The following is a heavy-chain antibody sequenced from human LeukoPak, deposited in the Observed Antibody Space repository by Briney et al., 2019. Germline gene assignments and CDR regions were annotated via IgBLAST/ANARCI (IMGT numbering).Heavy chain of an antibody. CDR3: AREYCSGGSCQKYDAFDI. D-gene: IGHD2-15*01. V-gene: IGHV4-59*12. CDR1: GGSISSYY. Sequence: SETLSLTCTVSGGSISSYYWSWIRQPPGKGLEWIGYIYDSGSTNYNPSLKSRVTISVDTSKKQFSLKLSSVTAADTAVYYCAREYCSGGSCQKYDAFDIWGQGTMVTVSS. CDR2: IYDSGST. J-gene: IGHJ3*02.